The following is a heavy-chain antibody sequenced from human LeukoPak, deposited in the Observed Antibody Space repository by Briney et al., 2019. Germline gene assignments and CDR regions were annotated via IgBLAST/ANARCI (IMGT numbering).Heavy chain of an antibody. CDR2: IYYSGST. Sequence: SETLSLTXTVSGGSISSSSYYWGWIRQPPGKGLKWIGSIYYSGSTYYNPSLKSRVTISVDTSKNQFSLKLSSVTAADTAVYYCARYVVRGVIIVWGQGTLVTVSS. V-gene: IGHV4-39*01. J-gene: IGHJ4*02. CDR1: GGSISSSSYY. D-gene: IGHD3-10*01. CDR3: ARYVVRGVIIV.